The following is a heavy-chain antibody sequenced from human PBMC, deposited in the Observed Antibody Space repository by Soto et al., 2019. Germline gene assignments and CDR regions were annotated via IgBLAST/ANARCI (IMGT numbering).Heavy chain of an antibody. CDR2: MYNSGST. CDR1: GGSSISYY. D-gene: IGHD3-10*01. Sequence: PSETLSLTCTVSGGSSISYYWTWIRQPPGKGLEWIGFMYNSGSTHYNPSLKSRVTISLDTSKNQFSLNLRSVTAADTAVYYCASMGYHYGSGSYPLDYWGQGTLVTVSS. V-gene: IGHV4-59*08. J-gene: IGHJ4*02. CDR3: ASMGYHYGSGSYPLDY.